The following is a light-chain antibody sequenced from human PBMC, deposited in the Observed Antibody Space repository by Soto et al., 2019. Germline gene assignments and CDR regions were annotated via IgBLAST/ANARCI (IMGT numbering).Light chain of an antibody. CDR3: SSYTSSSTPLYV. CDR2: DVS. Sequence: QSALTQPASVSGSPGQSITISCTGTSSDVGGYNYVSWYQQHPGKAPKLMMYDVSNRPAGLSNRFSGSKSGNTASLTISWLQAEDEADYCCSSYTSSSTPLYVFGTGTKLTVL. CDR1: SSDVGGYNY. V-gene: IGLV2-14*01. J-gene: IGLJ1*01.